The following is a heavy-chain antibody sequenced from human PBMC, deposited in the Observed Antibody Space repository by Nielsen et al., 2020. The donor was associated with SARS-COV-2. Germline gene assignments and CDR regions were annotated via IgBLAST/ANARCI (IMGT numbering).Heavy chain of an antibody. Sequence: SETLSLTCTVSGASMSSGDYHWSWVRQTPGKGLEWLAFISHSGITYYNPSLKSRVIISQDTSKHQFYLKVPSVTAADTAVYYCARRKGYSTTWEFDYWGQGTLVAVAS. V-gene: IGHV4-30-4*01. D-gene: IGHD5-18*01. CDR1: GASMSSGDYH. J-gene: IGHJ4*02. CDR3: ARRKGYSTTWEFDY. CDR2: ISHSGIT.